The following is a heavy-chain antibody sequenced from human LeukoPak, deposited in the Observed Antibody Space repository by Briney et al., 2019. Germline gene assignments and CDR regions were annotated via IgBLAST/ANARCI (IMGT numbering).Heavy chain of an antibody. D-gene: IGHD3-22*01. CDR3: AKNYYDSSGLFDY. CDR2: IYSGGST. CDR1: GFTVSSNY. J-gene: IGHJ4*02. V-gene: IGHV3-53*01. Sequence: GGSLRLSCAASGFTVSSNYMSWVRQAPGKGLEWVSVIYSGGSTYYADSVKGRFTISRDNAKNSLHLQMNSLRAEDTAVYYCAKNYYDSSGLFDYWGQGTLVIVSS.